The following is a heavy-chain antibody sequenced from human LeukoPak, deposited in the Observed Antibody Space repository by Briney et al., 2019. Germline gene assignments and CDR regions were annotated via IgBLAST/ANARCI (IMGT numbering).Heavy chain of an antibody. J-gene: IGHJ5*02. CDR2: ISSSSSTI. Sequence: GGSLSLSCAASGFTFSSYSMNWVRQAPGKGLEWVSYISSSSSTIYYADSVKGRFTISRDNDKHSLYLQMNSLRAEDAAVYYCARAYYDLWSGYPNWFDPWGQGTLVTVSS. V-gene: IGHV3-48*01. CDR1: GFTFSSYS. D-gene: IGHD3-3*01. CDR3: ARAYYDLWSGYPNWFDP.